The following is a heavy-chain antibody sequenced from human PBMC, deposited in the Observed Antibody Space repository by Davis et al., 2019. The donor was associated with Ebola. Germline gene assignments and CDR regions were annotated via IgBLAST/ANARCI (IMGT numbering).Heavy chain of an antibody. CDR3: ARGGYSGYEDGWFDP. V-gene: IGHV4-30-4*07. J-gene: IGHJ5*02. D-gene: IGHD5-12*01. CDR2: FNYFVST. Sequence: SETLSLTCAVSGCSIGPGGYTWTSSRQPPGRGLEPIGCFNYFVSTYYNPSLKSRVTISVDTSKKQFSLKLSSVTAADTAVYYWARGGYSGYEDGWFDPWGQGTLVTVSS. CDR1: GCSIGPGGYT.